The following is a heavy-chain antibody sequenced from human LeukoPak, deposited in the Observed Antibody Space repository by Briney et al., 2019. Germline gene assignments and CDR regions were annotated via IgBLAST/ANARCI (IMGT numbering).Heavy chain of an antibody. Sequence: PSETLSLTCTVSGYSISSGYYWAWMRQPPGKGLEWIGSINHSGSTYYNPSLKSRVTISVDTSKNQFSLKLSSVTAADTAVYYCARRRYSSGWPFDYWGQGTLVTVSS. J-gene: IGHJ4*02. CDR2: INHSGST. CDR3: ARRRYSSGWPFDY. D-gene: IGHD6-19*01. V-gene: IGHV4-38-2*02. CDR1: GYSISSGYY.